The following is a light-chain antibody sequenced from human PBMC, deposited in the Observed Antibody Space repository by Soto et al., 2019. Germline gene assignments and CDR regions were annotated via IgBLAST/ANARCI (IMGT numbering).Light chain of an antibody. CDR1: QSINTW. V-gene: IGKV1-5*03. CDR3: QHYDSYPTWT. Sequence: DIQMTQSPSTLSASVGDRVTITCRASQSINTWLAWYQQEPGKAPRLLIYKASSLESGVPSRFSGSGSVTEFTLTISSLQPDDFATYYYQHYDSYPTWTFGQGTKVEIK. CDR2: KAS. J-gene: IGKJ1*01.